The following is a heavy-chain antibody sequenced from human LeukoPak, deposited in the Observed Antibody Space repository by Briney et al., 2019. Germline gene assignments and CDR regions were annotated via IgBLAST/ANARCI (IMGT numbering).Heavy chain of an antibody. J-gene: IGHJ6*02. CDR2: ITNGGSTI. CDR1: GFTFSDYN. D-gene: IGHD3-9*01. V-gene: IGHV3-11*01. CDR3: ARSTGLTGGGVDV. Sequence: PGRSLRLSCAASGFTFSDYNMNWVRQAPGKGLEWVSYITNGGSTIHHADSVKGRFTISRDNAKKTLYLQMNSLRAEDTAVYYCARSTGLTGGGVDVWGQGTTVTVSS.